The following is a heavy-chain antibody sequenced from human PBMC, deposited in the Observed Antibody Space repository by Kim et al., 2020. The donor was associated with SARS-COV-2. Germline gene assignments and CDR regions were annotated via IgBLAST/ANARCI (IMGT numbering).Heavy chain of an antibody. V-gene: IGHV4-34*01. D-gene: IGHD2-2*01. Sequence: SETLSLTCAVYGGSFSGYYWSWIRQPPGKGLEWIGEINHSGSTNYNPSLKSRVTISVDTSKNQFSLKLSSVTAADTAVYYCARVFVVVPAVHGRGYMDVWGKGTTVTVSS. CDR1: GGSFSGYY. J-gene: IGHJ6*03. CDR2: INHSGST. CDR3: ARVFVVVPAVHGRGYMDV.